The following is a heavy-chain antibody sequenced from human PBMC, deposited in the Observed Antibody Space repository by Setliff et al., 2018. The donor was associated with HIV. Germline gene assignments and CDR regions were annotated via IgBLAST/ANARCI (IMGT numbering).Heavy chain of an antibody. J-gene: IGHJ4*02. CDR3: ARQPRWLQFPRYFDY. V-gene: IGHV4-61*09. CDR2: IHTTGST. CDR1: GDSISSGSYY. Sequence: SETLSLTCSVSGDSISSGSYYWSWIRLPAGKGLEWIGQIHTTGSTNYNPSLKSRVTISVDTSKNQFSLKLSSVTAADTAVYYCARQPRWLQFPRYFDYWGQGTLVTVSS. D-gene: IGHD5-12*01.